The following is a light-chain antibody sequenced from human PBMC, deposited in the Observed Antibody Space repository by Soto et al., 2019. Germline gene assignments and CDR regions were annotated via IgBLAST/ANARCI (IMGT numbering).Light chain of an antibody. Sequence: EIVLTQSPGTLSLSPGERATLSCRASQSVSSSYLAWYQHKPGQAPRLLIYGASSRATGIPDWFSGSGSGTDFTLTISRLEPEDFAVYYCQQYGSSPHTFGQGTKLEIK. J-gene: IGKJ2*01. CDR3: QQYGSSPHT. CDR2: GAS. CDR1: QSVSSSY. V-gene: IGKV3-20*01.